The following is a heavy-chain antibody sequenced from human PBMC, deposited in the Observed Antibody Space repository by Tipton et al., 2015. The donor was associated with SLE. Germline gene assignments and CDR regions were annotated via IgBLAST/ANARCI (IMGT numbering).Heavy chain of an antibody. CDR3: ARVDKGYCSGGSCYGYDAFDI. V-gene: IGHV3-11*04. CDR2: ISSSGSAI. D-gene: IGHD2-15*01. J-gene: IGHJ3*02. CDR1: GFTFSDYY. Sequence: GSLRLSCAASGFTFSDYYMSWIRQAPGKGLEWVSYISSSGSAIDYADSVKGRFTISRDNAKNSPYLQMNSLRAEDTAVYYCARVDKGYCSGGSCYGYDAFDIWGQGTMVTVSS.